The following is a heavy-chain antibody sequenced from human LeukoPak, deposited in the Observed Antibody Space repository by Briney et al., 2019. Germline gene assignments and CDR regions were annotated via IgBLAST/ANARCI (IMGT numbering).Heavy chain of an antibody. CDR3: AKSNGYGLVDI. CDR1: GGAIGSFY. J-gene: IGHJ3*02. CDR2: IFYSGST. D-gene: IGHD3-10*01. V-gene: IGHV4-59*12. Sequence: PSETLSLTCSVSGGAIGSFYWNWIRQPPGKGLEWIGNIFYSGSTYYSPSLKSRVTISLDTSRNQFSLKLNSVTAADTAVYYCAKSNGYGLVDIWGQGTMVTVSS.